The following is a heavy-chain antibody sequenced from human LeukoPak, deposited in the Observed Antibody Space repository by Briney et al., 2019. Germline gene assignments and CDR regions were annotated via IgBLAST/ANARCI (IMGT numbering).Heavy chain of an antibody. V-gene: IGHV4-61*02. CDR3: ARDQYYYYMDV. Sequence: SETLSLTCTVSGGSISSGTYYWGWIRQPAGKGLEWLGRIYTSGSTNYNSSLKSRVTISVDTSKNQCSLWLSSVTAADTAVYYCARDQYYYYMDVWGKGTTVTVSS. CDR1: GGSISSGTYY. J-gene: IGHJ6*03. CDR2: IYTSGST.